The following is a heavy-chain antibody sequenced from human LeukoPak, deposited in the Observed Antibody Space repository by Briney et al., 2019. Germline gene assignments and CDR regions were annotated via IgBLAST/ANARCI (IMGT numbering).Heavy chain of an antibody. D-gene: IGHD4-17*01. CDR2: INHSGST. CDR3: ARGKGDYDGAFDI. CDR1: GGSFSGYY. J-gene: IGHJ3*02. Sequence: PSETLSLTCAVYGGSFSGYYWSWIRQPPGKGLEWIGEINHSGSTNYNPSLKSRVTISVDTSKNQFSLKLSSVTAADTAVYYCARGKGDYDGAFDIWGQGTMVTVSS. V-gene: IGHV4-34*01.